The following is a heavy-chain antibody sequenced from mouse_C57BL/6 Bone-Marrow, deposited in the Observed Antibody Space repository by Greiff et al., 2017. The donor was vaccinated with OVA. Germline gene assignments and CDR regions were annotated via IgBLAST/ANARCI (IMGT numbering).Heavy chain of an antibody. D-gene: IGHD1-1*01. CDR3: ARGLYYGSSYVAWFAY. J-gene: IGHJ3*01. Sequence: QVQLKQPGAELVKPGASVKMSCKASGYTFTSYWITWVKQRPGQGLEWIGDLYPGSGSTNYNEKFKSKATLTVDTSSSTAYMQLSSLTSEDSAVYYCARGLYYGSSYVAWFAYWGQGTLVTVSA. CDR2: LYPGSGST. CDR1: GYTFTSYW. V-gene: IGHV1-55*01.